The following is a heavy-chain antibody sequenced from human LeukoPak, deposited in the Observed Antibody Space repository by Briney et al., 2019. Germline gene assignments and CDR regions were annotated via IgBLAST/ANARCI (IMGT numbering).Heavy chain of an antibody. J-gene: IGHJ1*01. CDR1: GGSISSSSYY. CDR3: ARLGGSYDPGDMGYFQH. Sequence: PSETLSLTCTVSGGSISSSSYYWGWIRQPPGKGLEWIGSIYYSGSPYYNPSLKSRVTISVDTSKNQFSLKLSSVTAADTAVYYCARLGGSYDPGDMGYFQHWGQGTLVTVSS. CDR2: IYYSGSP. D-gene: IGHD3-16*01. V-gene: IGHV4-39*01.